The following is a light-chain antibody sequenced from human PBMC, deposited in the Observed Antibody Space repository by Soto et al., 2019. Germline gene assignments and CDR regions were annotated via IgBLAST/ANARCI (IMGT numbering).Light chain of an antibody. CDR1: QSVRSNF. Sequence: EIVLTQSPGPLSLSPGERATLSCRASQSVRSNFLAWYQQKPGQAPRLLIYGASSRATGIPDRFSGSGSGTDFTLTVSRLEPEDFAVYYCQQYGSSPETFGQGTKVEIK. CDR3: QQYGSSPET. V-gene: IGKV3-20*01. CDR2: GAS. J-gene: IGKJ1*01.